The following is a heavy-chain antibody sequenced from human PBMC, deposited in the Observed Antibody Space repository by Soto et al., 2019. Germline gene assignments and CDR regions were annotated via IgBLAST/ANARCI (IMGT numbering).Heavy chain of an antibody. CDR3: ARQIYDSDTGPNFQYYFDP. V-gene: IGHV5-10-1*01. D-gene: IGHD3-22*01. CDR2: IDPSDSQT. Sequence: PGESLKISCKGSGYSFAGYWITWVRQKPGKGLEWMGRIDPSDSQTYYSPSFRGHVTISATKSITTVFLQWSSLRASDTAMYYCARQIYDSDTGPNFQYYFDPSGQVTPVPLSP. CDR1: GYSFAGYW. J-gene: IGHJ4*02.